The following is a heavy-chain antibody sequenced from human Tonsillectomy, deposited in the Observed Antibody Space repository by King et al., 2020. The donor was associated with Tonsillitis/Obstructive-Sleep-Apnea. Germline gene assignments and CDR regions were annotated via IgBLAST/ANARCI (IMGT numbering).Heavy chain of an antibody. Sequence: VQLVESGGGLVQPGGSLRLSCAASGFTFSSYEMNWVRQAPGKGLEWVSYISSSGSTIYYADSVKGRFTISRDNAKNSLYLQMNSLRAEDTAVYYCARGAYYYDSGGYFQVGLFDYWGQGTLVTVSS. J-gene: IGHJ4*02. D-gene: IGHD3-22*01. CDR1: GFTFSSYE. V-gene: IGHV3-48*03. CDR2: ISSSGSTI. CDR3: ARGAYYYDSGGYFQVGLFDY.